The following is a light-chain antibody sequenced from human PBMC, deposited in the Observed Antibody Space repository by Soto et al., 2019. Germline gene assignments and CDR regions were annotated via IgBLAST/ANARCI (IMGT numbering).Light chain of an antibody. V-gene: IGKV2-30*02. J-gene: IGKJ1*01. CDR2: KVS. CDR3: MQGTHWPRT. CDR1: RSLVHSDGNTY. Sequence: DVVMTQSPLSLPVTLGQPASVSCRSDRSLVHSDGNTYLHWFHQMPGQSPRRLIDKVSNREYGVPGRVSGSGSGTDFTLKISRVEAEDVGLDSCMQGTHWPRTFGKGTKVEI.